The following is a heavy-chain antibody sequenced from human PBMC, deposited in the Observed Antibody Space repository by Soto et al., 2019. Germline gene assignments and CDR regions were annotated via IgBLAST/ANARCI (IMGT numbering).Heavy chain of an antibody. V-gene: IGHV4-30-2*01. Sequence: QLQLQESGSGLVKPSQTLSLTCAVSGGSISSGGYSWSWIRQPPGKGLEWIGYTYHSGSTYYNPSLESRVTISVYRSKHQFSLKLSSVTAADTAVYYCARAHYGDYGYGMDVWGQGTTVTVSS. J-gene: IGHJ6*02. D-gene: IGHD4-17*01. CDR1: GGSISSGGYS. CDR2: TYHSGST. CDR3: ARAHYGDYGYGMDV.